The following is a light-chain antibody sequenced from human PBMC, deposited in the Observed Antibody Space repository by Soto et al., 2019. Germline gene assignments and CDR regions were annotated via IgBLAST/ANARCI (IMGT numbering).Light chain of an antibody. CDR2: GAS. V-gene: IGKV3-15*01. Sequence: EIVLTQSPGTLSLSPGERGTLSCSASQSVSSGYLAWYQQKPGQAPRLLIYGASTRATGIPARFSGSGSETEFTLTISSLQAEDSAVYFCQQYNNWPTWTFGQGTKVDIK. J-gene: IGKJ1*01. CDR1: QSVSSGY. CDR3: QQYNNWPTWT.